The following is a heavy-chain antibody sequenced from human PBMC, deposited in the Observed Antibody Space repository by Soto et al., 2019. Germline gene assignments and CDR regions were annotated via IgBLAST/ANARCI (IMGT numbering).Heavy chain of an antibody. CDR3: ARDLRNGAHNWFDP. D-gene: IGHD1-1*01. CDR1: GGSISSGGYY. Sequence: SETLSLTCTVSGGSISSGGYYWSWIRQHPGKGLEWIGYIYYSGSTYYNPSLKSRVTISVDTSKNQFSLKLSSVTAADTAVYYCARDLRNGAHNWFDPWGQGTLVTVSS. J-gene: IGHJ5*02. CDR2: IYYSGST. V-gene: IGHV4-31*03.